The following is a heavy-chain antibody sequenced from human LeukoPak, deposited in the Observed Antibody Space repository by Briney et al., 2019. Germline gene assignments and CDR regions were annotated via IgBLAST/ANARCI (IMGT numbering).Heavy chain of an antibody. CDR2: TRNKANSYST. D-gene: IGHD1-26*01. V-gene: IGHV3-72*01. CDR1: GFTLSDHY. Sequence: GGSLRLSCAASGFTLSDHYMDWVRQAPGKGLEWVGRTRNKANSYSTEYAASVKGRFTISRDESKNSLYLQMNSLKTEDTAVYYCGRSRAGAIDYWGQGTLVSVSS. J-gene: IGHJ4*02. CDR3: GRSRAGAIDY.